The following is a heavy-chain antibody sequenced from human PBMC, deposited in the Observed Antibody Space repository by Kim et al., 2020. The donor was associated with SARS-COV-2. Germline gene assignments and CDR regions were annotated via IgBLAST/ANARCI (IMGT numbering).Heavy chain of an antibody. Sequence: YAQKLQGRVTMTTDTSTSTAYMELRSLRSDDTAVYYCAIAYSNAYNWFDPWGQGTLVTVSS. V-gene: IGHV1-18*01. D-gene: IGHD4-4*01. CDR3: AIAYSNAYNWFDP. J-gene: IGHJ5*02.